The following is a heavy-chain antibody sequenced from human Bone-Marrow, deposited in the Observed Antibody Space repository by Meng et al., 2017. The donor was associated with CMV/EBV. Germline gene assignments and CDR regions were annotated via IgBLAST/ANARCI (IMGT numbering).Heavy chain of an antibody. J-gene: IGHJ6*02. CDR1: GFTFSDYY. D-gene: IGHD4-11*01. Sequence: GESLKISCAASGFTFSDYYMSWIRQAPEKGLEWVSYISSSGSTIYYADSVKGRFTISRDNAKNSLYLQMNSLRAEDTAVYYCARYMTTVTMGRALVDWGQGTTVTVSS. V-gene: IGHV3-11*01. CDR3: ARYMTTVTMGRALVD. CDR2: ISSSGSTI.